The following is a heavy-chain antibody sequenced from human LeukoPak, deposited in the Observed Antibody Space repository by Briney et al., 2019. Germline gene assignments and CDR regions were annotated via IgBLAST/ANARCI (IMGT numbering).Heavy chain of an antibody. CDR2: INPSGGST. D-gene: IGHD3-10*01. V-gene: IGHV1-46*01. CDR3: ARSSYYYGSGSWGNWFDP. J-gene: IGHJ5*02. CDR1: GYTFTSYY. Sequence: ASVKVSCKASGYTFTSYYMHWVGQAPGQGLEWMGIINPSGGSTNYAQKFQGRDTMTRDASTSTVYMELSSLRSEDTAVYYCARSSYYYGSGSWGNWFDPWGQGTLVTVSS.